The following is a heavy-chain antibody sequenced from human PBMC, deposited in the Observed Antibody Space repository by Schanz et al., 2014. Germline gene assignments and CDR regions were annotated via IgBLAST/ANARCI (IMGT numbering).Heavy chain of an antibody. V-gene: IGHV3-23*01. D-gene: IGHD3-10*01. CDR2: ISGSGGST. Sequence: EVQLLESGGGLVQPGGSLRLSCAASGFTFGDYAMTWVRQAPGKGLEWVSAISGSGGSTSYADSVKGRFTISRDNSRDTVYLQMNSLRAEDTAVYYCAKGRFGELSAFDIWGQGTMVTVSS. J-gene: IGHJ3*02. CDR1: GFTFGDYA. CDR3: AKGRFGELSAFDI.